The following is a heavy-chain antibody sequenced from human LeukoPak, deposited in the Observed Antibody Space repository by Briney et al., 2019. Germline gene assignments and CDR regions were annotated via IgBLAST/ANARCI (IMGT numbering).Heavy chain of an antibody. CDR1: GFTFSSYA. Sequence: PGGSLRLSCAASGFTFSSYAMSWVRQAPGKGLECVSAISGSGYSTYYADSVKGRFTISSDNSNTKMSLQLNSLRAEDTAVSYCAKEAGYSGYDYPDYWGQGTLVTVSS. J-gene: IGHJ4*02. D-gene: IGHD5-12*01. CDR2: ISGSGYST. CDR3: AKEAGYSGYDYPDY. V-gene: IGHV3-23*01.